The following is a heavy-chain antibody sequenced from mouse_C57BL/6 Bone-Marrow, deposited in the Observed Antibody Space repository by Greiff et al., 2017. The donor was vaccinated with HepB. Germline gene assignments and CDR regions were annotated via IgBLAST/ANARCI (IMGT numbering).Heavy chain of an antibody. V-gene: IGHV1-81*01. CDR1: GYTFTSYG. D-gene: IGHD1-1*01. J-gene: IGHJ2*01. Sequence: VKLVESGAELARPGASVKLSCKASGYTFTSYGISWVKQRTGQGLEWIGEIYPRSGNTYYNEKFKGKATLTADKSSSTSYMELRSLTSEDSAVYFCARWVLLGLYWGQGTTLTVSS. CDR2: IYPRSGNT. CDR3: ARWVLLGLY.